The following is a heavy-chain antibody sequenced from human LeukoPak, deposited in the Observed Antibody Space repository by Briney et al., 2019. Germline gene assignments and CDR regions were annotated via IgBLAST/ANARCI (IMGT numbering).Heavy chain of an antibody. Sequence: PGGSLRLSCAVSGFTFRENGMSWVRQAPGEGLEWVSSISDSGGSTYYADSVKGRFTISIDNSKNTLYLQMSSLRAEDTAIYYCTTRRVTYWGQGTLVTVSS. V-gene: IGHV3-23*01. CDR3: TTRRVTY. CDR2: ISDSGGST. D-gene: IGHD2-21*02. J-gene: IGHJ4*02. CDR1: GFTFRENG.